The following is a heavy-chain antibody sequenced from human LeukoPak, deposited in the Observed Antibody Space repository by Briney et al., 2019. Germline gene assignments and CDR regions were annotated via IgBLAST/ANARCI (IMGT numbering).Heavy chain of an antibody. CDR1: GGSISSYY. J-gene: IGHJ6*02. Sequence: SETLSLTCTVSGGSISSYYWSWIRQPPGKGLEWIGYIYYSGSTNYNPSLKSRVTISVDTSKNQFSLKLSSVTAADTAVYYCARARYRRVSTDNYYGMDVWGQGTTVTVSS. D-gene: IGHD5-24*01. CDR2: IYYSGST. CDR3: ARARYRRVSTDNYYGMDV. V-gene: IGHV4-59*01.